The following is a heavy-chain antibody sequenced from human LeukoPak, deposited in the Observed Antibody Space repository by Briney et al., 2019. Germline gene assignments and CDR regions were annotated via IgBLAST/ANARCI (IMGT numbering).Heavy chain of an antibody. J-gene: IGHJ4*02. V-gene: IGHV1-24*01. CDR1: GHSLNEIS. Sequence: ASVKVSCKVSGHSLNEISMYWVRQAPGKRLECMGVFDPEDGETIYAHRFKGRLTLNGDTSTDTVYMYLSSLRPEDTAVYYCATGATIPAVFDFWGQGTLVTVSS. CDR3: ATGATIPAVFDF. D-gene: IGHD5-24*01. CDR2: FDPEDGET.